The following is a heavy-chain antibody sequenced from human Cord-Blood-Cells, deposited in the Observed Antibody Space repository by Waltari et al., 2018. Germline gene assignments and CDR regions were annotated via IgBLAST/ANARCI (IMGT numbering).Heavy chain of an antibody. D-gene: IGHD2-15*01. CDR1: GYTFTGYY. J-gene: IGHJ4*02. Sequence: QVQLVQSWAAVKKPGAPLQGSCKASGYTFTGYYMHWGRRAPGQGLEWMGWINPNSGGTNYAQKFQGRVTMTRDTSMSTAYMELSRLRSDDTAVYYCARVSCSGGSCYFDYWGQGTLVTVSS. V-gene: IGHV1-2*02. CDR3: ARVSCSGGSCYFDY. CDR2: INPNSGGT.